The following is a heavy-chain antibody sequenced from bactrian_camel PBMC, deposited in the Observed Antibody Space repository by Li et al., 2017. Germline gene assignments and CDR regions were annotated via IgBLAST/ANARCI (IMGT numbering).Heavy chain of an antibody. Sequence: VQLVESGGGSVQAGGSLKLSCVASEAIKCMAWFRQAPGKEREGVAAIDSGGSTSYDDSVKGRFTISQDNAKNTLYLQMNNLKPEDTAVYYCAADPRRPVPAPDGGRCRGRDYWGQGTQVTVS. CDR3: AADPRRPVPAPDGGRCRGRDY. J-gene: IGHJ4*01. V-gene: IGHV3S53*01. D-gene: IGHD6*01. CDR2: IDSGGST. CDR1: EAIKCM.